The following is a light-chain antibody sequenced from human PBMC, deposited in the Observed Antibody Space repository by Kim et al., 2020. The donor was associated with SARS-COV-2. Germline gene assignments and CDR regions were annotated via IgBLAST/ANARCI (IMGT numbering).Light chain of an antibody. J-gene: IGKJ1*01. CDR2: GAS. CDR3: QQYHAYPRT. CDR1: QGIDNN. V-gene: IGKV1-16*02. Sequence: DIQMTQSPSSLSAYVGDRVTITCRASQGIDNNVAWFQQKPGKAPKSLIYGASNLQTGVPSKFSGRGSGTDFSLTISSLQPEDVTTYYCQQYHAYPRTFGQGTKVDIK.